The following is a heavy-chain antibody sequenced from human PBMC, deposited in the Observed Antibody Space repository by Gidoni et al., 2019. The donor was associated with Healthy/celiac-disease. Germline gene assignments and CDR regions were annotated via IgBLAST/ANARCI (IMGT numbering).Heavy chain of an antibody. J-gene: IGHJ5*02. CDR3: ARAEVAYNYYDILTGYPWFDP. CDR1: GGSISSGGYY. Sequence: QVQLQESGPGLVKPSQTLSLTCTVAGGSISSGGYYWSWIRQHPGKGLEWIGYIYYSGSTYYNPSLKSRVTISVDTSKNQFSLKLSSVTAADTAVYYCARAEVAYNYYDILTGYPWFDPWGQGTLVTVSS. V-gene: IGHV4-31*03. CDR2: IYYSGST. D-gene: IGHD3-9*01.